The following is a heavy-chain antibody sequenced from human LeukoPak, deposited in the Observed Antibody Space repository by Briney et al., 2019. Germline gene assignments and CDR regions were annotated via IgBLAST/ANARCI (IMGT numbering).Heavy chain of an antibody. Sequence: GGSLRLSCAASGFTFSNAWMSWVRQAPGKGLEWVGRIKNKTDGGTTDYAAHVKGRFTISRDDSKNTLYLQMNRLKTEDTAVYYCTTDASYSSGWYQSYYFDYWGQGTLVTVSS. CDR3: TTDASYSSGWYQSYYFDY. CDR1: GFTFSNAW. V-gene: IGHV3-15*01. CDR2: IKNKTDGGTT. D-gene: IGHD6-19*01. J-gene: IGHJ4*02.